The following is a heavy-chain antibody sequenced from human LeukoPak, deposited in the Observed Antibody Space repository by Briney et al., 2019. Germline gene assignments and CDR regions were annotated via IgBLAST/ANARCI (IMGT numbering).Heavy chain of an antibody. CDR3: AKVKEQLATYYYYMDV. CDR1: GFTFSSYG. CDR2: IWYDGSNK. J-gene: IGHJ6*03. D-gene: IGHD6-13*01. V-gene: IGHV3-33*06. Sequence: GGSLRLSCAASGFTFSSYGMHWVRQAPGKGLEGVAVIWYDGSNKYYADSVKGRFTISRDNSKNTLYLQMNSLRAEDTAVYYCAKVKEQLATYYYYMDVWGKGTTVTVSS.